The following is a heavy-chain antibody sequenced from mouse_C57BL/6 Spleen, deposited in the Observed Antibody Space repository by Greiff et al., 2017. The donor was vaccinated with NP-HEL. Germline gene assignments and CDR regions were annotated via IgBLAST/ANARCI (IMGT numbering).Heavy chain of an antibody. J-gene: IGHJ2*01. Sequence: QVQLQQPGAELVKPGASVKLSCKASGYTFTSYWMHWVKQRPGQGLEWIGMIHPNSGSTNYNEKFKSKATLTVDKSSSTAYMQLSSLTSEDSAVYYGARPTVVEYYFDYWGQGTTLTVSS. CDR2: IHPNSGST. D-gene: IGHD1-1*01. V-gene: IGHV1-64*01. CDR3: ARPTVVEYYFDY. CDR1: GYTFTSYW.